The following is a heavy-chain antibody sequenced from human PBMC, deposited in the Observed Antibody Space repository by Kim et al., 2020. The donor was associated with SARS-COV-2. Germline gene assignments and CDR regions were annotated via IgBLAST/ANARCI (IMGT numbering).Heavy chain of an antibody. V-gene: IGHV1-46*01. CDR2: INPSGGST. CDR3: ARAEGGTIFGVADYYYYYMDV. Sequence: ASVKVSCKASGYTFTSYYMHWVRQAPGQGLEWMGIINPSGGSTSYAQKFQGRVTMTRDTSTSTVYMELSSLRSEDTAVYYCARAEGGTIFGVADYYYYYMDVWAKGPRSPSP. D-gene: IGHD3-3*01. CDR1: GYTFTSYY. J-gene: IGHJ6*03.